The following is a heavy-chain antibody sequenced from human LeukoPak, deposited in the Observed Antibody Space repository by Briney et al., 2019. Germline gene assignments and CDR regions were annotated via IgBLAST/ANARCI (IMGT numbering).Heavy chain of an antibody. CDR3: AGANVLRFLEWLLYGDSFDY. D-gene: IGHD3-3*01. V-gene: IGHV3-7*04. Sequence: GGSLRLSCAASGFTFSSYWMSWVRQAPGKGLEWVANIKQDGSEKYYVDSVKGRFTISRDNAKNSLYLQMNSLRAEDTAVYYCAGANVLRFLEWLLYGDSFDYWGQGTLVTVSS. CDR1: GFTFSSYW. CDR2: IKQDGSEK. J-gene: IGHJ4*02.